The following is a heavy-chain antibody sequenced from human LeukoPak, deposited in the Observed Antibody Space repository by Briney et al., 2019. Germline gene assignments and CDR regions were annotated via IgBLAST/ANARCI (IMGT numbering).Heavy chain of an antibody. CDR3: ARDSRHIVVVTGLWYFDL. CDR1: QSTFSNYW. CDR2: ISSSSSYI. D-gene: IGHD2-21*02. J-gene: IGHJ2*01. Sequence: GGSLRLSCAASQSTFSNYWMSWVRQAPGKGLEWVSSISSSSSYIYYADSVKGRFTISRDNAKNSLYLQMNSLRAEDTAVYYCARDSRHIVVVTGLWYFDLWGRGTLVTVSS. V-gene: IGHV3-21*01.